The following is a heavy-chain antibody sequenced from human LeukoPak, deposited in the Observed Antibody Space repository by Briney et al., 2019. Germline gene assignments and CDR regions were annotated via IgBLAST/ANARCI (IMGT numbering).Heavy chain of an antibody. Sequence: PGGSLRLSCAASEISFSSSWMHWVRQGPGKGLVWVSRVNSDGTRTNYADSVKGRFAISRDNAKNMLYLQMNNLRVDDTAVYYCLQKGQVQNDGKPAWGQGTLVTVSS. J-gene: IGHJ5*02. CDR3: LQKGQVQNDGKPA. CDR1: EISFSSSW. D-gene: IGHD1-1*01. CDR2: VNSDGTRT. V-gene: IGHV3-74*01.